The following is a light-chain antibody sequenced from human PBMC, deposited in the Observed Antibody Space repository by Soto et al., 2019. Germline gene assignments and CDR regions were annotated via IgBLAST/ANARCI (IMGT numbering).Light chain of an antibody. CDR2: EAW. CDR3: QQRSNWPPIT. Sequence: EVVMTQSPATLSVSPGERATLSCRASQSVRGXLAWYXQKPCQAGRLRICEAWNRATCGPDRSSGSGTRTGFTLTISSLEPENFAVYYCQQRSNWPPITFGQGTRLEIK. CDR1: QSVRGX. V-gene: IGKV3-11*01. J-gene: IGKJ5*01.